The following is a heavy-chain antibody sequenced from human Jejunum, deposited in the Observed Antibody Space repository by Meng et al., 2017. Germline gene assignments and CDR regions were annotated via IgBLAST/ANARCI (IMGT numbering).Heavy chain of an antibody. CDR1: GYTFTTYL. Sequence: QVQLVQSGAEVPKPGASVKVSCKASGYTFTTYLIHWVRQAPGQGLEYMGIISPSSGYTKYAQKFKGRVTMTRDMSTSTVYMELSSLRSEDTAVYYCTREAPGTYWFDPWGQGTLVTVSS. J-gene: IGHJ5*02. V-gene: IGHV1-46*01. CDR3: TREAPGTYWFDP. CDR2: ISPSSGYT.